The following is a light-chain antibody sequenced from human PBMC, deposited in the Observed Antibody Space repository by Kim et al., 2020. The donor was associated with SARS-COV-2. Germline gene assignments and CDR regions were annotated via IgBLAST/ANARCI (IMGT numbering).Light chain of an antibody. CDR3: QQYNSYSIT. V-gene: IGKV1-5*03. CDR1: QSISFW. CDR2: KAS. J-gene: IGKJ5*01. Sequence: DIQMTQSPSTLSASVGDRVTITCRASQSISFWLAWYQQKPGKAPKLLIYKASFLESGVPSRFSGSGSGTEFTLTISSLQPDDFATYYCQQYNSYSITFGQGTRLEIK.